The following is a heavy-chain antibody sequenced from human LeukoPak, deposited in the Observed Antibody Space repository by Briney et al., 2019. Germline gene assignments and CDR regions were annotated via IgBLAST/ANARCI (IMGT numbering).Heavy chain of an antibody. CDR1: GFTFSGYA. CDR3: ARDEGYCSGGSCQYGMDV. Sequence: GGSLRLSCTASGFTFSGYAMSWVRQTPGKGLEWVSSISSISSYIYYADSVKGRFTISRDNAKNSLYLQMNSLRAEDAAVYYCARDEGYCSGGSCQYGMDVWGQGTTVTVSS. J-gene: IGHJ6*02. CDR2: ISSISSYI. D-gene: IGHD2-15*01. V-gene: IGHV3-21*01.